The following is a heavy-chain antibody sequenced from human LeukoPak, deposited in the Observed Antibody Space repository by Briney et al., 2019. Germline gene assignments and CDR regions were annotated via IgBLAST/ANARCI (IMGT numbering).Heavy chain of an antibody. CDR3: AKSDTGSDY. CDR1: GFTFSSHA. D-gene: IGHD3-10*01. Sequence: GGSLRLSCSAAGFTFSSHAMHWVRQAPGKGLEYVSTINDNGGITYYADSVKGRFTISRDNSKNTLYLQMNSLRAEDTAVYYCAKSDTGSDYWGQGTLVTVSS. CDR2: INDNGGIT. V-gene: IGHV3-64*04. J-gene: IGHJ4*02.